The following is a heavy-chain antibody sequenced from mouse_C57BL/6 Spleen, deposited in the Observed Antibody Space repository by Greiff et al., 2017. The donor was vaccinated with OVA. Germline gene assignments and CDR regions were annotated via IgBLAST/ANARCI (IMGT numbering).Heavy chain of an antibody. D-gene: IGHD2-4*01. CDR3: ARDYDYDEGAAWFAY. Sequence: QVQLQQPGAELVMPGASVKLSCKASGYTFTSYWMHWVKQRPGQGLEWIGEIDPSDSYTTYNQKFKGKSTLTVDKSSSTAYMQLSSLTSEDSAVYYCARDYDYDEGAAWFAYWGQGTLVTVSA. CDR2: IDPSDSYT. CDR1: GYTFTSYW. V-gene: IGHV1-69*01. J-gene: IGHJ3*01.